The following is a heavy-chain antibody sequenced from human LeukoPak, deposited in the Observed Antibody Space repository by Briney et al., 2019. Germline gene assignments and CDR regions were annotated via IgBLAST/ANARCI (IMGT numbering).Heavy chain of an antibody. V-gene: IGHV4-30-2*01. CDR1: GGSISSGGYS. CDR3: ARHYGP. D-gene: IGHD3-16*01. CDR2: IYHSGST. Sequence: SETLSLTCAVSGGSISSGGYSWSWIRQPPGKGLEWIGSIYHSGSTYYSSSLKSRVTISIDRSKNQFSLKLNSVTATDTAVYYCARHYGPWGQGTLVTVSS. J-gene: IGHJ4*02.